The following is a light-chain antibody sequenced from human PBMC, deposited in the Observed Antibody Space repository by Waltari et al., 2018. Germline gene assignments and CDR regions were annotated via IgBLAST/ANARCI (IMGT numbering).Light chain of an antibody. Sequence: QSVLTQPPSVSEVPRQRVTISCSGSSSNIGNSAVHWYQQPPGKAPKLLIYSNDMLPSGVSDRFSGSKSGTSASLAISRLQSEDEAIYYCAAWDDSLNGPVFGGGTKLTVL. CDR1: SSNIGNSA. J-gene: IGLJ2*01. CDR2: SND. V-gene: IGLV1-36*01. CDR3: AAWDDSLNGPV.